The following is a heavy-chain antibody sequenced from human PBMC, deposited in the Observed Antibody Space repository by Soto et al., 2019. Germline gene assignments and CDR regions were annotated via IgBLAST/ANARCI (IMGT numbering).Heavy chain of an antibody. CDR1: GGSLSSGGYY. D-gene: IGHD3-10*01. V-gene: IGHV4-31*03. CDR3: EREKGGLFPAYFDY. CDR2: IYYSGST. J-gene: IGHJ4*02. Sequence: SDTLSLTCTVSGGSLSSGGYYWSWIRQHPGKGLEWIGYIYYSGSTYYNPSLKSRVTISVDTSKNQFSLKLSSVTAADTAVYYCEREKGGLFPAYFDYWRQGTLVTVSS.